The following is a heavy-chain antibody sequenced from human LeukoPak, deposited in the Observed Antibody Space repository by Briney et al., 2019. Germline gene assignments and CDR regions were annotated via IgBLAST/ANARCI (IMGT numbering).Heavy chain of an antibody. J-gene: IGHJ4*02. CDR1: GGSISSESYY. D-gene: IGHD2-2*01. CDR2: IYYTGST. V-gene: IGHV4-61*01. Sequence: SETLSLTCSVSGGSISSESYYWSWIRQPPGKGLEWIGNIYYTGSTKYNPSLKSRVIISVDTSKNQFSLKLSSVTAADTAVYYCARDGGPVVPAAIDYWGQGTLVTVSS. CDR3: ARDGGPVVPAAIDY.